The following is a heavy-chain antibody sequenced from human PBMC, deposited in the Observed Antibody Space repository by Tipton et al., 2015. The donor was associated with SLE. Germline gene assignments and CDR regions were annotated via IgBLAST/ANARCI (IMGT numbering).Heavy chain of an antibody. Sequence: LRLSCTVSGYSISSGYYWGWIRQPPGKGLEWIGSIYHSGSTYYNPSLKSRATISVDTSKNQFSLKLSSVTAADTAVYYCARGGDYWGQGTLVTVSS. D-gene: IGHD3-16*01. CDR3: ARGGDY. CDR2: IYHSGST. V-gene: IGHV4-38-2*02. J-gene: IGHJ4*02. CDR1: GYSISSGYY.